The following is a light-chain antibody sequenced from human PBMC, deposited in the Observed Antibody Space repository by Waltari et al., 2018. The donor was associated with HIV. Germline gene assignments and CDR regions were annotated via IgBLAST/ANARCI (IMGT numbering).Light chain of an antibody. J-gene: IGLJ3*02. CDR3: ALYMTGAKWV. CDR1: SDSVSINYY. V-gene: IGLV8-61*01. Sequence: QTVVTQEPSFSVSPGGTVTLTCALNSDSVSINYYPGWFQQTPGQAPRTLISSTYSRSSGVPDRFSGSILGNKAALTITGAQADDDSVYFCALYMTGAKWVSGGGTKLTVL. CDR2: STY.